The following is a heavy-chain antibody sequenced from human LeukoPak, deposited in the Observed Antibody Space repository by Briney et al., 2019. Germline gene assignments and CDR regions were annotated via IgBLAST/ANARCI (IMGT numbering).Heavy chain of an antibody. J-gene: IGHJ4*02. CDR2: IYWNDDK. V-gene: IGHV2-5*01. D-gene: IGHD2-2*01. CDR1: GFSLSTSGVG. CDR3: AHSNVVVPAAMPNFDY. Sequence: SGPTLVIPTQTLTLTCTFSGFSLSTSGVGVGWIRQPPGKALEWLALIYWNDDKRYSPSLKSRLTITKDTSKNQVVLTMTSMDPVDTATYYCAHSNVVVPAAMPNFDYWGQGTLVTVSS.